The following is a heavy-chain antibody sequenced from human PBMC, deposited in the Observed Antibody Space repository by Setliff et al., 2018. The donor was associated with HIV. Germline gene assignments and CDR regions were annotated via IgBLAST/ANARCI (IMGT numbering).Heavy chain of an antibody. CDR3: AKAAVEMTTIAFGGPPGY. V-gene: IGHV1-69*11. D-gene: IGHD3-16*01. Sequence: SVKVSCKASGGTFRSYSINWVRQAPGQGLKWMGTIIPFIDATHYAQSFQGRLTITADESSNTAYMELSSLRLHDTAVYYCAKAAVEMTTIAFGGPPGYWGQGTLVTVSS. CDR1: GGTFRSYS. CDR2: IIPFIDAT. J-gene: IGHJ4*02.